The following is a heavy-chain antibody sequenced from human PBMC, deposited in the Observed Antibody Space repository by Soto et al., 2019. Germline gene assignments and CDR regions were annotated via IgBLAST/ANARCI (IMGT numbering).Heavy chain of an antibody. V-gene: IGHV3-23*01. CDR1: GFTFSTYA. CDR2: IRGSGGTT. J-gene: IGHJ5*01. D-gene: IGHD1-1*01. CDR3: AKDRAVNWNAQSPGEKWFDS. Sequence: EVQLLESGGGLVQPGGSLRLSCVASGFTFSTYAMTWVRQAPGKGLQWVSTIRGSGGTTYYADSMKGRFTISRDNSKNTVHLQVNSLRVEDTALYYCAKDRAVNWNAQSPGEKWFDSWGQGTLVTVSS.